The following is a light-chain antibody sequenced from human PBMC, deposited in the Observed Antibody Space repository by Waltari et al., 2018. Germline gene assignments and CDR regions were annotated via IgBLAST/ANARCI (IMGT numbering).Light chain of an antibody. CDR1: GSDIGAYNH. CDR2: QVN. CDR3: SSYTATSNGLARV. V-gene: IGLV2-14*01. J-gene: IGLJ2*01. Sequence: QSALTQPASVSGSPGQSITISCTGTGSDIGAYNHVSWYQQHPGKAPKLVIFQVNGRPSGVSPRFSGSKSAYTASLTISGLQAEDEADYYCSSYTATSNGLARVFGGGTKLTVL.